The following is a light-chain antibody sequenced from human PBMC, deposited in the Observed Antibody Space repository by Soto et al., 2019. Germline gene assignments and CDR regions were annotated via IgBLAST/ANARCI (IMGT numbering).Light chain of an antibody. CDR2: DAS. CDR3: QQYDNLT. CDR1: QDISNY. Sequence: DIQMTQSPSSLSASVGDRVTITCQASQDISNYLNWYQQKPGKAPKLLIYDASNLETGVPSRFSGSGSGIDFTFTISSLQPEDIATYYCQQYDNLTFGGGSKVEIK. V-gene: IGKV1-33*01. J-gene: IGKJ4*01.